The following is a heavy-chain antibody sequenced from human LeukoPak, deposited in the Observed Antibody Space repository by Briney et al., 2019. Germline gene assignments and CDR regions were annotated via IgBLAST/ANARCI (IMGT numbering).Heavy chain of an antibody. CDR1: GFTFSSYA. D-gene: IGHD3-22*01. V-gene: IGHV3-23*01. J-gene: IGHJ4*02. CDR3: AIMHPYYDGNGYWVQ. Sequence: GGSLRLSCAASGFTFSSYAMSWVRQAPGKGLEWVSGLTGSGGNTYYADSVKGRFTISRDNSRNTLYMQMNSLRAEDTALYYCAIMHPYYDGNGYWVQWGQGTLVTVSS. CDR2: LTGSGGNT.